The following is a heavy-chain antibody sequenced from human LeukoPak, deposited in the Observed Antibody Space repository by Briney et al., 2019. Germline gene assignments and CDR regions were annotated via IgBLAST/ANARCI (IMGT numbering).Heavy chain of an antibody. CDR3: ASFGRYFDWLSGSD. CDR2: IYYSGST. J-gene: IGHJ4*02. V-gene: IGHV4-39*01. Sequence: SETLSLTCTVSGGSISSSSYYWGWIRQPPGKGLEWIGSIYYSGSTYYNPSLKSRVTISVDTSKNQFSLKLSSVTAADTAVYYCASFGRYFDWLSGSDWGQGTLVTVSS. D-gene: IGHD3-9*01. CDR1: GGSISSSSYY.